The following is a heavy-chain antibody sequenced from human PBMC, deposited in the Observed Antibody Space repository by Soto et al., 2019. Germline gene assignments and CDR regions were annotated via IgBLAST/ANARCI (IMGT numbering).Heavy chain of an antibody. V-gene: IGHV1-8*01. CDR1: GYTFTSYD. Sequence: VKVSCKASGYTFTSYDINWVRQATGQGLEWMGWMNPNSGNTGYAQKFQGRVTMTRNTSISTAYMELSSLRSEDTAVYYCARGTILGTYYYMDVWGKGTTVTVSS. J-gene: IGHJ6*03. D-gene: IGHD3-3*01. CDR2: MNPNSGNT. CDR3: ARGTILGTYYYMDV.